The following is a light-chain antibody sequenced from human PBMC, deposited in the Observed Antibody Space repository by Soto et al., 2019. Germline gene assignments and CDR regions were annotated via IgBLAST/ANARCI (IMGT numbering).Light chain of an antibody. CDR3: SSYTSSSTLVV. CDR2: DVS. V-gene: IGLV2-14*01. J-gene: IGLJ2*01. CDR1: SSDVGDYNY. Sequence: QSALTQPASVSGSPGQSITISCTGTSSDVGDYNYVSWYQQDPGKAPKLMIYDVSNRPSGVSNRFSGSKSGNTASLTISGLQAQDEADDYCSSYTSSSTLVVFGGGTKRTVL.